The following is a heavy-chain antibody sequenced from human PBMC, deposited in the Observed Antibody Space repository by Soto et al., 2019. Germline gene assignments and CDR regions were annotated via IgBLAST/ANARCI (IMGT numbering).Heavy chain of an antibody. J-gene: IGHJ3*02. CDR3: ARYPYTSYCSDGSCSYDAFDI. D-gene: IGHD2-15*01. CDR2: MNLNSGNT. CDR1: GYSFTSYY. Sequence: QVQMVQSGAEVKKPGASVKVSCRASGYSFTSYYVNWVRQATGQGLEWMGWMNLNSGNTAFAEKFQGRVTTTRDTPISTAYMELSGLTSEETAVYYCARYPYTSYCSDGSCSYDAFDIWGQGTVVTVSS. V-gene: IGHV1-8*01.